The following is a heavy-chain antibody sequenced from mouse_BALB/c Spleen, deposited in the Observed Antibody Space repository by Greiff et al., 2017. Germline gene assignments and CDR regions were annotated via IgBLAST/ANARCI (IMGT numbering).Heavy chain of an antibody. CDR1: GDSITSGY. Sequence: EVKLMESGPSLVKPSQTLSLTCSVTGDSITSGYWNWIRKFPGNKLEYMGYISYSGSTYYNPSLKSRISITRDTSKNQYYLQLNSVTTEDTATYYCARRGYDEAWFAYWGQGTLVTVSA. D-gene: IGHD2-14*01. V-gene: IGHV3-8*02. CDR2: ISYSGST. CDR3: ARRGYDEAWFAY. J-gene: IGHJ3*01.